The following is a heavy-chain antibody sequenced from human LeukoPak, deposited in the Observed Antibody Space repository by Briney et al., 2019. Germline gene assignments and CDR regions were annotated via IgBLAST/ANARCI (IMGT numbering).Heavy chain of an antibody. CDR1: GFTVSNNY. V-gene: IGHV3-7*01. Sequence: GGSLRLSCAASGFTVSNNYMSWVRQAPGKGLEWVANIKQDGSEKYYVDSVKGRFTISRDNTKNSLYLQMSSLRAEDTAVYYCARVRDGYKPPKLSSYYYMDVWGKGTTVTISS. J-gene: IGHJ6*03. CDR3: ARVRDGYKPPKLSSYYYMDV. D-gene: IGHD5-24*01. CDR2: IKQDGSEK.